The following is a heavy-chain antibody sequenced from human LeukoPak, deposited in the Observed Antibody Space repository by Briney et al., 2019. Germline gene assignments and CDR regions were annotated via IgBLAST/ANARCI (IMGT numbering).Heavy chain of an antibody. CDR1: GFTFSSYA. CDR3: AKGRRNLIAVAGTPQDY. Sequence: GGSLRLSCAASGFTFSSYAMSWVRQAPGKGLEWVSAISGSGGSTYYADSVKGRFTISRDNSKNTLYPQMNSLRAEDTAVYYCAKGRRNLIAVAGTPQDYWGQGTLVTVSS. J-gene: IGHJ4*02. CDR2: ISGSGGST. D-gene: IGHD6-19*01. V-gene: IGHV3-23*01.